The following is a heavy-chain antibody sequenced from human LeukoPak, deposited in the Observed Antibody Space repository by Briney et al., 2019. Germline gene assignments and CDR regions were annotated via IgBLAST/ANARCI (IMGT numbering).Heavy chain of an antibody. CDR2: INPNSGGT. Sequence: ASVKVSRKASGYTFTDYYMHWVRQTPGQGLEWMGWINPNSGGTNYAQKFQGRVTMTRDTSISTAYMELSRLRSDDTALYYCARGSANHYYMDVWGKGTTVTVSS. CDR3: ARGSANHYYMDV. J-gene: IGHJ6*03. D-gene: IGHD1-14*01. CDR1: GYTFTDYY. V-gene: IGHV1-2*02.